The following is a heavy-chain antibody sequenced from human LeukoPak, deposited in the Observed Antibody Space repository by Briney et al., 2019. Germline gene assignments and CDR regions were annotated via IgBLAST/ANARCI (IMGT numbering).Heavy chain of an antibody. CDR3: ARVFSGNYYSGFDY. V-gene: IGHV3-21*01. J-gene: IGHJ4*02. CDR2: ISSSSTYV. Sequence: PGGSLRLSCAASGFIFITYSVNWVRQAPGKGLEWVSSISSSSTYVSYADSVEGRFTISRDNAKNSLYLQMNSLRAEDTALYYCARVFSGNYYSGFDYWGQGTLVTVSS. CDR1: GFIFITYS. D-gene: IGHD3-10*01.